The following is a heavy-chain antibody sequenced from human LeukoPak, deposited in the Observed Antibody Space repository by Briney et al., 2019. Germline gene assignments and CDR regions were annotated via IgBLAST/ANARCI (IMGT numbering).Heavy chain of an antibody. J-gene: IGHJ2*01. Sequence: PSETLSLTCTVSGGSISSSSYYWGWIRQPPGKGLEWIGSIHFSGSTYYNPSLKSRVTISVDTSKNQFSLMLSSVTAADTAVYYCARDGGNSEWYFDLWGRGTLVTVSS. V-gene: IGHV4-39*07. CDR1: GGSISSSSYY. CDR2: IHFSGST. D-gene: IGHD4-23*01. CDR3: ARDGGNSEWYFDL.